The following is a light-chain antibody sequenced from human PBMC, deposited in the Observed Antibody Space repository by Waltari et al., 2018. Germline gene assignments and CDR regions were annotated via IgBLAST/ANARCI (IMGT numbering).Light chain of an antibody. CDR2: AAS. Sequence: DIQMTQSPSSLSAYVGARVTITCRASQSISTYLNWYQQKPGKAPQLLIYAASTLQSGVPSRFSGSGSGTDFTLTISSLQPEDFATYYCQQSYSTPRTFGQGTKVEIK. J-gene: IGKJ1*01. CDR3: QQSYSTPRT. CDR1: QSISTY. V-gene: IGKV1-39*01.